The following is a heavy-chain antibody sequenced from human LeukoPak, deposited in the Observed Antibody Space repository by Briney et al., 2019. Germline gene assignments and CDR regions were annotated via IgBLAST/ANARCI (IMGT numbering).Heavy chain of an antibody. V-gene: IGHV4-34*01. Sequence: SETLSLTCAVYGGSFSGYYWSWIRQPPGKGLEWIGEINHSGSTNYNPSLKSRVTISVDTSKNQFSLKLSPVTAADTAVYYCARQSLWFGFDYWGQGTLVTVSS. CDR1: GGSFSGYY. J-gene: IGHJ4*02. CDR3: ARQSLWFGFDY. CDR2: INHSGST. D-gene: IGHD3-10*01.